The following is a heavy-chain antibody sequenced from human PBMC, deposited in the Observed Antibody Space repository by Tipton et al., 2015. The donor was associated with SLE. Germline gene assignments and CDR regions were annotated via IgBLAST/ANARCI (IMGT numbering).Heavy chain of an antibody. CDR3: VRGGGSSSGRWFDP. V-gene: IGHV4-59*08. Sequence: TLSLTCTVSGGSTSSHYWSWIRQPPGKGLEWIGYIYYSGSTNYNPSLKSRVTISVDTSKNQFSLKLSSVTAADTAVYYCVRGGGSSSGRWFDPWGRGTLVTVSS. D-gene: IGHD3-10*01. CDR2: IYYSGST. J-gene: IGHJ5*02. CDR1: GGSTSSHY.